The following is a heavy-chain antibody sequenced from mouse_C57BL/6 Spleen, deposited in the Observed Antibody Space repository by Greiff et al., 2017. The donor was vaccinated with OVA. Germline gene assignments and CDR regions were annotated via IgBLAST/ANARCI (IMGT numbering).Heavy chain of an antibody. CDR3: ARGGRQKYDDDEFFD. D-gene: IGHD2-4*01. V-gene: IGHV1-82*01. J-gene: IGHJ2*01. Sequence: QVQLQQSGPELVKPGASVKLSCKASGYAFSSSWMNWVQQRPGKGLEWIGRIYPGDGDTNYNGKFKGKATLTADTSSSTAYMQLSSLTSEDSAVYVCARGGRQKYDDDEFFDWGQGTTLTVSS. CDR1: GYAFSSSW. CDR2: IYPGDGDT.